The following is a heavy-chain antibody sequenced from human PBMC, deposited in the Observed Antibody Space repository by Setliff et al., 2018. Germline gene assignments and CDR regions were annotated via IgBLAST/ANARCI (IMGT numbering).Heavy chain of an antibody. CDR1: GGSFSSYY. CDR2: IYSSGRT. V-gene: IGHV4-4*08. D-gene: IGHD1-26*01. CDR3: ARAPPNRYSGSYEYFYMDV. J-gene: IGHJ6*03. Sequence: SETLSLTCAVYGGSFSSYYWIWIRQPPGKGLEWIGYIYSSGRTNYNPSLKSRVTLSVDTSNNQFSLKVSSVTAADTAVYYCARAPPNRYSGSYEYFYMDVWGKGTTVTVSS.